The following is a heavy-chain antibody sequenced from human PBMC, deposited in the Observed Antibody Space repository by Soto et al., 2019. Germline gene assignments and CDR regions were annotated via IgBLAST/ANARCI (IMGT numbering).Heavy chain of an antibody. Sequence: QVQLQQWGAGLLKPSETLSLTCAVYGGSFSGYYWSWIRQPPGKGLEWIGEINHRGSTNYNPSLKSRVAISVDTSKNQFSLKLSSVTAADTAVYYCAISSIAAATSYWGQGTLVTVSS. V-gene: IGHV4-34*01. CDR2: INHRGST. CDR3: AISSIAAATSY. CDR1: GGSFSGYY. D-gene: IGHD6-13*01. J-gene: IGHJ4*02.